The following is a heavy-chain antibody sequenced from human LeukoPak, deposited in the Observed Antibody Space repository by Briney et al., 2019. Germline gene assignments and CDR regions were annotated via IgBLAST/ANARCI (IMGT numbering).Heavy chain of an antibody. CDR2: ISYDGSNK. CDR3: ARDGGIIRFGGQDV. J-gene: IGHJ6*02. CDR1: GFTFSSYA. Sequence: PGGSLRLSCAASGFTFSSYAMHWVRQAPGKGLEWVAVISYDGSNKYYADSVKGRFTISRDNSKNTLYLQMNSLRVEDTAVYYCARDGGIIRFGGQDVWGQGTTVTVS. D-gene: IGHD3-16*01. V-gene: IGHV3-30-3*01.